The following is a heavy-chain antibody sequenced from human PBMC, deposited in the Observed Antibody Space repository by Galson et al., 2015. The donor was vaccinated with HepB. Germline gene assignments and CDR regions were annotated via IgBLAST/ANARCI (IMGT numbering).Heavy chain of an antibody. D-gene: IGHD3-3*01. CDR3: ARDYDFWSGYSSYYMDV. V-gene: IGHV1-46*01. CDR1: GYTFTSYY. Sequence: SVKVSCKASGYTFTSYYMHWVRQAPGQGLEWMGIINPSGGSTSYAQKFQGRVTMTRDTSTSTVYMELSSLRSEDTAVYYCARDYDFWSGYSSYYMDVWGKGTTVTVSS. J-gene: IGHJ6*03. CDR2: INPSGGST.